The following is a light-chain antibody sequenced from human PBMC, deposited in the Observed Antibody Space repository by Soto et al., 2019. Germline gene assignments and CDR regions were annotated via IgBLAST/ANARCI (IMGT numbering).Light chain of an antibody. CDR1: QSVLHSDGKTH. V-gene: IGKV2-29*02. CDR3: MQTNHLPVT. CDR2: EVS. J-gene: IGKJ1*01. Sequence: DILLTESPLSLSVTPGQPASISCSSSQSVLHSDGKTHLYWYLQRPGQSPHLLIYEVSRRFSGVPDRFSGSGSRTDFTLTVSRVEAEDVGVYYCMQTNHLPVTFGQATNVDIK.